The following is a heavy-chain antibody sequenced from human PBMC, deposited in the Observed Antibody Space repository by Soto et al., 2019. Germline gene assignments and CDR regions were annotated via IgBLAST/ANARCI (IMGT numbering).Heavy chain of an antibody. CDR2: TYYRSKWYN. CDR1: GDSVSSNSAA. V-gene: IGHV6-1*01. J-gene: IGHJ6*02. D-gene: IGHD6-19*01. Sequence: PSQTLSLTCAISGDSVSSNSAAWNWIRQSPSRGLEWLGRTYYRSKWYNDYAVSVKSRITINPDTSKNQFSLQLNSVTPEDTAVYYCARAYSSGWANYYYYYYGMDVWGQGTTVTVSS. CDR3: ARAYSSGWANYYYYYYGMDV.